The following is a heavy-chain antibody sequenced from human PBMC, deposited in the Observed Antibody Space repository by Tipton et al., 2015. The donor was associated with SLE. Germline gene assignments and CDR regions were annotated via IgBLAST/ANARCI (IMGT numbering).Heavy chain of an antibody. Sequence: SLTCAVYGGSFSGYYWSWIRQPPGKGLEWIGEINHSGSTNYNPSLKSRVTISVDTSKNQFSLKLSSVTAADTAVYYCARGNRQLEPRGTFDIWGQGTMVTVSS. CDR3: ARGNRQLEPRGTFDI. CDR1: GGSFSGYY. J-gene: IGHJ3*02. V-gene: IGHV4-34*01. CDR2: INHSGST. D-gene: IGHD1-1*01.